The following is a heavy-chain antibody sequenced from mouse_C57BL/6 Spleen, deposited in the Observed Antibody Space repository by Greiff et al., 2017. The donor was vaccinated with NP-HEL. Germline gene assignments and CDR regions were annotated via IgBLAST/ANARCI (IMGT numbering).Heavy chain of an antibody. CDR1: GFTFNIYA. CDR2: IRSKSSNYAT. CDR3: VRREAMDY. V-gene: IGHV10-3*01. Sequence: EVKLVESGGGLVQPKGSLKLSCAASGFTFNIYAMHWVRQAPGKGLEWVARIRSKSSNYATYYADSVKDRFTISRDDSQSMLYLQMNNLKTEDTAMYYCVRREAMDYWGQGTSVTVSS. J-gene: IGHJ4*01.